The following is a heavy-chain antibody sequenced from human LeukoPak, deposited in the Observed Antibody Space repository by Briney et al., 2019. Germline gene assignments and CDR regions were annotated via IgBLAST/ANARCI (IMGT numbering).Heavy chain of an antibody. V-gene: IGHV3-7*01. CDR1: GFTFTSYW. CDR2: IKQDGSVK. Sequence: GGSLRLSCAASGFTFTSYWMTWVRQAPGKGLEWVANIKQDGSVKYYVDSVKGRFTISRDDAKNSLYLQMNSLRAEDTALYYCVRDRRYCGSTKCVGLFDNWGQGTLVTVSS. D-gene: IGHD2-2*01. J-gene: IGHJ4*02. CDR3: VRDRRYCGSTKCVGLFDN.